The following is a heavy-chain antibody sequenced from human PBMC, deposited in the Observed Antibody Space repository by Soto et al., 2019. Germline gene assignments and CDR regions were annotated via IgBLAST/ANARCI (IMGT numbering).Heavy chain of an antibody. V-gene: IGHV4-4*07. CDR3: ARHADSGSWTTEFDY. CDR2: IYTSGST. Sequence: PSETLSLTCTVSGGSISSYYWSWIRQPAGKGLEWIGRIYTSGSTNYNPSLKSRVTMSVDTSKNQFSLKLSSVTAADTAVYYCARHADSGSWTTEFDYWGQGTLVTVSS. CDR1: GGSISSYY. D-gene: IGHD6-13*01. J-gene: IGHJ4*02.